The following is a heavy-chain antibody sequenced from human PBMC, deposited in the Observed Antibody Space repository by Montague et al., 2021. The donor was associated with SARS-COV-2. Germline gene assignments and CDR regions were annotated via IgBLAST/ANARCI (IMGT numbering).Heavy chain of an antibody. V-gene: IGHV4-31*03. J-gene: IGHJ3*02. CDR3: ARVQGITMIVVDIGAFDI. CDR2: IYYSGST. CDR1: GGSISSGGYY. Sequence: TLSLTCTVSGGSISSGGYYWSWIRQHPGKGLEWIGYIYYSGSTYYNPSLKSRVTISVDTSKNQFSLKLSSVTAADTAVYYCARVQGITMIVVDIGAFDIWGQGTMVTVSS. D-gene: IGHD3-22*01.